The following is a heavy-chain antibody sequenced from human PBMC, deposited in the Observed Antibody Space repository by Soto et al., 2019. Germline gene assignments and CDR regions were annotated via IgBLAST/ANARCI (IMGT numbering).Heavy chain of an antibody. Sequence: GSRRLSCAASGFNVNSDYMNWVRQTPGKGLEWVASIYSGETTYYADSVRGRFTISSDKSKNTLYFQLSSLRIEDTAVYYCTRDWRGLGRLSLFEYWGQGVLGTVSS. J-gene: IGHJ4*02. D-gene: IGHD3-3*01. CDR1: GFNVNSDY. V-gene: IGHV3-53*01. CDR2: IYSGETT. CDR3: TRDWRGLGRLSLFEY.